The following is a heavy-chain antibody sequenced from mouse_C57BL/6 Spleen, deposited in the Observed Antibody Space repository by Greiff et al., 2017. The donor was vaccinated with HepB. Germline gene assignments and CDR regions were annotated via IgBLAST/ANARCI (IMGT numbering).Heavy chain of an antibody. CDR2: IDPANGDT. Sequence: EVQLQQSVAELVRPGASVKLSCTASGFNIKNTYMHWVKQRPEQGLEWIGRIDPANGDTKYAPKFQGKATITADTSSNTAYLQLSSLTSEDTAIYYFARCNCYGSRPRGFEVWGTGTTVTVAS. V-gene: IGHV14-3*01. CDR1: GFNIKNTY. D-gene: IGHD1-1*01. CDR3: ARCNCYGSRPRGFEV. J-gene: IGHJ1*03.